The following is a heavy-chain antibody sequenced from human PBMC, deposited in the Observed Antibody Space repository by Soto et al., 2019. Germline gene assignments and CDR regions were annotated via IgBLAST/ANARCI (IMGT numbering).Heavy chain of an antibody. CDR3: ARDTQGYCSGGSCYAGDAFDI. CDR1: GVSISSYY. Sequence: PSETLSLTCTVSGVSISSYYWSWIRQPPGKGLEWIGYIYYSGSTNYNPSLKSRVTISVDTSKNQFSLKLSSVTAADTAVYYCARDTQGYCSGGSCYAGDAFDIWGQGTMVTVSS. V-gene: IGHV4-59*01. CDR2: IYYSGST. J-gene: IGHJ3*02. D-gene: IGHD2-15*01.